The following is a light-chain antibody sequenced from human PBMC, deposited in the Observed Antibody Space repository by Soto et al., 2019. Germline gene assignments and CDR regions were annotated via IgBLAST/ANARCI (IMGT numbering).Light chain of an antibody. J-gene: IGKJ1*01. CDR3: QQYNNWPWT. Sequence: EIVMTQSPATLSVSPGERATLSCRASQSVSSNLAWYQKKPGQAPRLLIYGASTRATGIPARFSGSGSGTEFTLTISSLQSEDFAVYYCQQYNNWPWTFGQGTK. CDR1: QSVSSN. V-gene: IGKV3-15*01. CDR2: GAS.